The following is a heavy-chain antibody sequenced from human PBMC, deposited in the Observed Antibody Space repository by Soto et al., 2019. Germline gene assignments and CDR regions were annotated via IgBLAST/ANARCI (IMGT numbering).Heavy chain of an antibody. CDR2: VSAYNRNT. CDR3: ARERRWHPLLY. CDR1: GYTFSNYG. J-gene: IGHJ4*02. D-gene: IGHD2-15*01. V-gene: IGHV1-18*01. Sequence: QVQLVQSGPEVKKPGASVKVSCKGSGYTFSNYGVTWVRQAPGQGLERLGWVSAYNRNTDYAQKFEDRATMTIDTSTNTAYLELRGLTPDDTAVYYCARERRWHPLLYWGQGTL.